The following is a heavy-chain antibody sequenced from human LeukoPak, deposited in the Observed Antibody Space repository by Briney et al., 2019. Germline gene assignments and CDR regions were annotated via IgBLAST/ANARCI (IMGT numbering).Heavy chain of an antibody. CDR3: ARERRDGYKVYFDY. D-gene: IGHD5-24*01. V-gene: IGHV4-34*01. Sequence: TSETLSLTCAVYGGSFSGYYWSWIRQPPGKGLEWIGEINHSGSTNYNPSLKSRVTISVDTSKNQFSLRLSSVTAADTAVYYCARERRDGYKVYFDYWGQGTLVTVSS. CDR1: GGSFSGYY. J-gene: IGHJ4*02. CDR2: INHSGST.